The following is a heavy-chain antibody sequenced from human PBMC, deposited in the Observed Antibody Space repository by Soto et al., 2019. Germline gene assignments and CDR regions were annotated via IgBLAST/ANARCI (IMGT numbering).Heavy chain of an antibody. CDR2: ISYDGSNK. Sequence: GGSLRLSCAASGFTFSSYAMHWVRQAPGKGLEWVAVISYDGSNKYYADSVKGRFTISRDNSKNTLYLQMNSLRAEDTAVYYCGRDAGVGQSDNWFDPWGPGALLTVFS. D-gene: IGHD6-19*01. CDR3: GRDAGVGQSDNWFDP. V-gene: IGHV3-30-3*01. CDR1: GFTFSSYA. J-gene: IGHJ5*02.